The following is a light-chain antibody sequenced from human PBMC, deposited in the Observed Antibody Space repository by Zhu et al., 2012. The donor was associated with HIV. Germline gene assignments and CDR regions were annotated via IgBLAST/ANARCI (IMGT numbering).Light chain of an antibody. CDR1: QSVGSRY. CDR3: QQYGTSPMT. J-gene: IGKJ1*01. CDR2: GTF. Sequence: EIELTQSPGTLSLSPGERATLSCRASQSVGSRYLAWYQQKPGQALRLLIYGTFNRATGVPDRFSGSGSGTDFTLTITRLESEDFAVYYCQQYGTSPMTFGQGTKVEIK. V-gene: IGKV3-20*01.